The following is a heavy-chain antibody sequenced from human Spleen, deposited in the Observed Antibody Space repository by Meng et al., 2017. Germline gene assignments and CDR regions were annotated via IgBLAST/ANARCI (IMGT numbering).Heavy chain of an antibody. CDR3: ATSCSESAIGCGAGSFDI. CDR2: FDPEDDET. J-gene: IGHJ3*02. Sequence: QVQMVQSGAEVKKPGASVKVSCKVSGYTFSDLSIHWVRQAPGKGLEWIGGFDPEDDETIYAQKFQGRVTMTEDTFTDTAYMELISLRSDDTAMYYCATSCSESAIGCGAGSFDIWGQGTMVTVSS. V-gene: IGHV1-24*01. CDR1: GYTFSDLS. D-gene: IGHD3-10*02.